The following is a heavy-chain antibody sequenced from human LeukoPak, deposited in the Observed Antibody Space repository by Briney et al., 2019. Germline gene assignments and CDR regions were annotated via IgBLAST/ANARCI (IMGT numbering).Heavy chain of an antibody. J-gene: IGHJ4*02. V-gene: IGHV1-2*02. D-gene: IGHD4-17*01. Sequence: ASVKVSCKSSGYTFTGYYMHWVRQAPGQGFEWMGRIDSNSGGTNYAQNFQGRVTMTRDTSISTVYMELISLRSDDTAVYYCAREMNYDDYRTSDYWGQGTLVTVSS. CDR3: AREMNYDDYRTSDY. CDR2: IDSNSGGT. CDR1: GYTFTGYY.